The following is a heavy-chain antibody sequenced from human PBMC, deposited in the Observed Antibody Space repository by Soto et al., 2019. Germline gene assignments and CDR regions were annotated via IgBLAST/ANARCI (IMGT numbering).Heavy chain of an antibody. J-gene: IGHJ6*02. D-gene: IGHD2-8*01. CDR1: GFTFSSYA. CDR3: AKAIVLMVYAIGYYGMDV. CDR2: ISGSGGST. Sequence: XVSLRLSCAASGFTFSSYAMSWVRQAPGKGLEWVSAISGSGGSTYYADSVKGRFTISRDNSKNTLYLQMNSLRAEDTAAYYCAKAIVLMVYAIGYYGMDVWGQGTTVTVSS. V-gene: IGHV3-23*01.